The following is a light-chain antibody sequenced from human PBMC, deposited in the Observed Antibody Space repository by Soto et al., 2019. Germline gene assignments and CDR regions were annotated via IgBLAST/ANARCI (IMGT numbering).Light chain of an antibody. V-gene: IGLV1-40*01. CDR1: GSNIGAGYD. CDR2: ANT. Sequence: QSVLTQPPSVSGAPGQRVTISCTGSGSNIGAGYDVHWYQHLPGTAPKLLIYANTNRPSGVSDRFSGSKSGNTASLTISGLQAEDEADYYCSSLTTSFTYVFGTGTKVTVL. CDR3: SSLTTSFTYV. J-gene: IGLJ1*01.